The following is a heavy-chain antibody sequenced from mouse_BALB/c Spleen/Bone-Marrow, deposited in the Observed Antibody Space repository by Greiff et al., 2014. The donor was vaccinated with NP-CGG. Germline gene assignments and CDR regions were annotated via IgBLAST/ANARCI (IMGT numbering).Heavy chain of an antibody. CDR3: ARSGERYGAMDY. CDR2: ISNGGTYT. V-gene: IGHV5-4*02. CDR1: GFTFSDFY. J-gene: IGHJ4*01. Sequence: VQLQQSGGGLVKPGGSLKLSCAASGFTFSDFYMFWFRRTPEKRLEWVATISNGGTYTYYPDSVKGRFTISRDNAKNNLYLQMSSLKSEDTAMYYCARSGERYGAMDYWGQGTSVTVTS. D-gene: IGHD1-1*02.